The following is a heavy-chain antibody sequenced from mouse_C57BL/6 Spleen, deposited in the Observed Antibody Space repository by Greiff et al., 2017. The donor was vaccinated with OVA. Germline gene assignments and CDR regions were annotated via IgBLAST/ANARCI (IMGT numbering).Heavy chain of an antibody. CDR1: GFTFSSYA. V-gene: IGHV5-4*03. Sequence: EVKVVESGGGLVKPGGSLKLSCAASGFTFSSYAMSWVRQTPEKRLEWVATISDGGSYTYYPDNVKGRFTISRDNAKNNLYLQMSHLKSEDTAMYYCARGPYGSSFTWFAYWGQGTLVTVSA. CDR3: ARGPYGSSFTWFAY. CDR2: ISDGGSYT. J-gene: IGHJ3*01. D-gene: IGHD1-1*01.